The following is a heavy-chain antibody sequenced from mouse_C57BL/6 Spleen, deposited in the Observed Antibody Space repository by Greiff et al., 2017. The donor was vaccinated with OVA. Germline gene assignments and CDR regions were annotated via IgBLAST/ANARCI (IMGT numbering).Heavy chain of an antibody. V-gene: IGHV1-54*01. CDR2: INPGSGGT. J-gene: IGHJ4*01. Sequence: VQLVESGAELVRPGTSVKVSCKASGYAFTNYLIEWVKQRPGQGLEWIGVINPGSGGTNYNEKFKGKATLTADKSSSTAYMQLSSLTSEDSAVYFCARRVYYAMDYWGQGTSVTVSS. CDR1: GYAFTNYL. CDR3: ARRVYYAMDY.